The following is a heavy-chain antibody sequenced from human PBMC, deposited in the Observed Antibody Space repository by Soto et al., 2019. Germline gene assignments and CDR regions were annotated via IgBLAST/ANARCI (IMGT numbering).Heavy chain of an antibody. Sequence: PLSLTNTVSDGYIRGGYYYWSWIRQPPGKGLEWIGYIYYSVSTYYNPSLKSQVTIPVDTSKNQFSMKLTSVTAADTAVYYCARDPAPWGQGTLVTGPS. V-gene: IGHV4-30-4*01. CDR1: DGYIRGGYYY. J-gene: IGHJ5*02. CDR3: ARDPAP. CDR2: IYYSVST.